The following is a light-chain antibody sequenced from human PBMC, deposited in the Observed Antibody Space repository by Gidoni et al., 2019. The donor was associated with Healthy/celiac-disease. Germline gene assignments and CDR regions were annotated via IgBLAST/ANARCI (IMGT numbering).Light chain of an antibody. CDR3: QKDNSAPRALT. Sequence: DIQMTQSPSSLSASVGDRVTITCRASQGISNYLAWYQQKPGKVPKLLIYAASTLQSGVPSRFSGSGSGTDFTLTISSLQPEDVATYYCQKDNSAPRALTFGGGTKVEIK. CDR1: QGISNY. V-gene: IGKV1-27*01. J-gene: IGKJ4*01. CDR2: AAS.